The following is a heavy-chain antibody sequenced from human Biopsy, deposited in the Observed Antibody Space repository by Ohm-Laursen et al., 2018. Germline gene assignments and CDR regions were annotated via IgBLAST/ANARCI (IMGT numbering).Heavy chain of an antibody. CDR3: ARHRTHPPPGSMDV. Sequence: GTLSLTCTVSGGSLSGYYWSWIRQAPGRGLEWIGLIYYRGETDYNPSLKSRVTISVDGSKNQFSLNLTSTTAADTAVYYCARHRTHPPPGSMDVWGHGTTVCVSS. V-gene: IGHV4-59*08. CDR2: IYYRGET. J-gene: IGHJ6*02. CDR1: GGSLSGYY. D-gene: IGHD2-15*01.